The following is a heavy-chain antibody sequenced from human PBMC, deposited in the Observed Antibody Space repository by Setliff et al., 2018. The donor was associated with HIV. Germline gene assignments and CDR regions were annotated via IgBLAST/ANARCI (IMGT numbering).Heavy chain of an antibody. Sequence: SETLSLTCTVSGGSISTYYWSWIRRPPGKGLEWIGSIYFTGSSDNNPSLKSRVTLSVDTSKHQFSLKLSSVTAADTAVYYCARVQMAYAAFDVWGQGTMVNVSS. J-gene: IGHJ3*01. CDR3: ARVQMAYAAFDV. CDR1: GGSISTYY. CDR2: IYFTGSS. D-gene: IGHD4-17*01. V-gene: IGHV4-59*01.